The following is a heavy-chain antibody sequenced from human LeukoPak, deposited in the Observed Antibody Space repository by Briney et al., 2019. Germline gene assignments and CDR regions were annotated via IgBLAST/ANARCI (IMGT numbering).Heavy chain of an antibody. CDR2: IYYSGST. V-gene: IGHV4-59*01. CDR3: ARVTGYMIEDYFDY. CDR1: GGSISSYY. J-gene: IGHJ4*02. Sequence: SETLSLTCTVSGGSISSYYWSWIRQPPGKGLEWIGYIYYSGSTNYNSSLRSRVTISVDTSKNQFSLKLRSVTAADTAVYYCARVTGYMIEDYFDYWGQGTLVTVSS. D-gene: IGHD3-22*01.